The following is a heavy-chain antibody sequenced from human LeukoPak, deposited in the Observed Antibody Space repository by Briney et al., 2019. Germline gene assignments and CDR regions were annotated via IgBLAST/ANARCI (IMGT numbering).Heavy chain of an antibody. J-gene: IGHJ4*02. CDR2: INSDGSST. CDR1: GFTFSSYW. D-gene: IGHD3-9*01. Sequence: PGGSLRLSCAASGFTFSSYWMHWVRQAPGKGLVWVSRINSDGSSTSYADSVKGRFTISRDNAKNTLYLQMNSLRAGDTAVYYCARGELRYFDWLNYWGQGTLVTVSS. CDR3: ARGELRYFDWLNY. V-gene: IGHV3-74*01.